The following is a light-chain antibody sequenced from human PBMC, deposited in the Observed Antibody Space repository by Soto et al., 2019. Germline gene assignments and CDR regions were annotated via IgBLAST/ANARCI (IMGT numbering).Light chain of an antibody. V-gene: IGKV3-15*01. CDR3: QQYNAWPRT. CDR2: DAS. Sequence: EIAMTQSPATLSVSPGERATLSCRASLSVSRNLAWYQQKPGQAPRLLIFDASTRATGIPARFSGSGSGTEFTLTITSLQSEDFAVYYCQQYNAWPRTFGQGTKVDIK. J-gene: IGKJ1*01. CDR1: LSVSRN.